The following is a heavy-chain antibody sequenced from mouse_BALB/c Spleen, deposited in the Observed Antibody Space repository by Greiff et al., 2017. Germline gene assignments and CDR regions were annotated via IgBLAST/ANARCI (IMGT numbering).Heavy chain of an antibody. V-gene: IGHV7-3*02. Sequence: EVQLQESGGGLVQPGGSLRLSCATSGFTFTDYYMSWVRQPPGKALEWLGFIRNKANGYTTEYSASVKGRFTISRDNSQSILYLQMNTLRAEDSATYYCARGYGNYDWFAYWGQGTLVTVSA. J-gene: IGHJ3*01. CDR2: IRNKANGYTT. CDR3: ARGYGNYDWFAY. D-gene: IGHD2-1*01. CDR1: GFTFTDYY.